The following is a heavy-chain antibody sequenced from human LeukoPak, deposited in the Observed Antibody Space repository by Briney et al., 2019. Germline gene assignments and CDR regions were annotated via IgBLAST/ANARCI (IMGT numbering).Heavy chain of an antibody. J-gene: IGHJ4*02. CDR3: AXESRVWFGESPXXIDY. D-gene: IGHD3-10*01. CDR2: MNPNRGNT. V-gene: IGHV1-8*02. CDR1: GYTFTSYD. Sequence: ASVKVSCKASGYTFTSYDINWVRQATGQGLEGMGWMNPNRGNTGYAQKFQGRVTMTRNTSISTAYMELSSLRSEDTAVYYCAXESRVWFGESPXXIDYWGQGXXLTVSS.